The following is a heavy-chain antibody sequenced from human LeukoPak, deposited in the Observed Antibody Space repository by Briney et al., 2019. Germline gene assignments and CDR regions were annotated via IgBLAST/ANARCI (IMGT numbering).Heavy chain of an antibody. CDR3: ARGLPTQFEAVAGSNFDY. J-gene: IGHJ4*02. CDR2: INHSGST. CDR1: GGSFSGYY. Sequence: SETLSLTCAVYGGSFSGYYWSWIRQPPGKGLEWIGEINHSGSTNYNPSLKSRVTISVDTSKNQFSLKLSSVTAADTAVYYCARGLPTQFEAVAGSNFDYWGQGTLVTVS. V-gene: IGHV4-34*01. D-gene: IGHD6-19*01.